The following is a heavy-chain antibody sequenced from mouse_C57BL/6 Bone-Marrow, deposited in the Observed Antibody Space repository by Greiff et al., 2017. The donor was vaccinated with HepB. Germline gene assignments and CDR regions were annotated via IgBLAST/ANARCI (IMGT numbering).Heavy chain of an antibody. J-gene: IGHJ3*01. Sequence: EVQGVESGGGLVKPGGSLKLSCAASGFTFSDYGMHWVRQAPEKGLEWVAYISSGSSTIYYADTVKGRFTISRDNAKNTLFLQMTSLRSEDTAMYYCARGGNYYYGSSYGAWFAYWGQGTLVTVSA. V-gene: IGHV5-17*01. CDR2: ISSGSSTI. CDR3: ARGGNYYYGSSYGAWFAY. D-gene: IGHD1-1*01. CDR1: GFTFSDYG.